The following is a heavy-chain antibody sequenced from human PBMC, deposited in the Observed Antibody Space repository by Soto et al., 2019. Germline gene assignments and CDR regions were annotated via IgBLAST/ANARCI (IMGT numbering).Heavy chain of an antibody. CDR1: GYTFTSYG. CDR3: AGVGCSGGSCYRYFYYGMDV. Sequence: QVQLVQSGAEVKKPGASVKVSCKASGYTFTSYGISWVRQAPGQGLEWMGWISAYNGNTNYAQKLQGRVTMTTDTSTNTAYMELRSLRSDDTAVYYCAGVGCSGGSCYRYFYYGMDVWGQGTTVTVAS. CDR2: ISAYNGNT. J-gene: IGHJ6*02. D-gene: IGHD2-15*01. V-gene: IGHV1-18*01.